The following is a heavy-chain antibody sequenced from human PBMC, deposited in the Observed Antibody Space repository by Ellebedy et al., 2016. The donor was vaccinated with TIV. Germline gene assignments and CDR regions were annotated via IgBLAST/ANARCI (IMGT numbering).Heavy chain of an antibody. J-gene: IGHJ4*02. CDR1: GFTFSSYW. CDR3: ATFERWLPFDY. CDR2: INPDGTRK. V-gene: IGHV3-7*01. Sequence: GGSLRLSCAASGFTFSSYWMSWVRQAPGKGLEWVAFINPDGTRKFYVDSVKGRFTISRDNAKNSLYLQMNSLRAEDTAVYYCATFERWLPFDYWGQGTLVTVSS. D-gene: IGHD4-23*01.